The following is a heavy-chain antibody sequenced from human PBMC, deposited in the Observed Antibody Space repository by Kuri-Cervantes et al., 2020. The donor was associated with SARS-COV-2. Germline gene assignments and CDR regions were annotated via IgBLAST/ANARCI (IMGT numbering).Heavy chain of an antibody. V-gene: IGHV1-69*13. D-gene: IGHD5-24*01. CDR1: GGTFSNHA. J-gene: IGHJ4*02. CDR3: AREWTDPIEMTTPTHFDY. Sequence: SVKVSCKSSGGTFSNHAISWVRQAPGQGLEWMGGILPILDAANYAQKFQGRVTITADESTSTAYMELSSLSSEDTAVYYCAREWTDPIEMTTPTHFDYWGQGTLVTVSS. CDR2: ILPILDAA.